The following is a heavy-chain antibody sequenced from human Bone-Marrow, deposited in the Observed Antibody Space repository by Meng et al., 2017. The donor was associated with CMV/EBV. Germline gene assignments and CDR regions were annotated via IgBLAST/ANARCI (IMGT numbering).Heavy chain of an antibody. Sequence: GGSLRLSCAASGFTFSSYSMNWVRQAPGKGLEWVGFIRGKAYGGTTEYAASVKGRFTISRDDSKSIAYLQMNSLKTEDTAVYYCTRTTTLYYYYYGMDVWGQGTTVTVSS. D-gene: IGHD4-11*01. J-gene: IGHJ6*02. CDR3: TRTTTLYYYYYGMDV. CDR1: GFTFSSYS. CDR2: IRGKAYGGTT. V-gene: IGHV3-49*04.